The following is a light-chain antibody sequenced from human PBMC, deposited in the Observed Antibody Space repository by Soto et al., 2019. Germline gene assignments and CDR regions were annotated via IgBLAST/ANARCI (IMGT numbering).Light chain of an antibody. CDR2: DAS. Sequence: DIQLTQSPSFLSASVGYRVTITCRASQGISSHLAWYQQKPGKAPKLLIYDASTLQSEAPSRFSGSGSGTEFTLTISSLLPEDFATYHCQQLKSFPLNFGQGTRLEIK. CDR1: QGISSH. V-gene: IGKV1-9*01. J-gene: IGKJ5*01. CDR3: QQLKSFPLN.